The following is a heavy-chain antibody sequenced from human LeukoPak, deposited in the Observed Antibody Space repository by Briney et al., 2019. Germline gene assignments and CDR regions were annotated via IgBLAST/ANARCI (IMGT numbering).Heavy chain of an antibody. V-gene: IGHV3-23*01. J-gene: IGHJ5*02. CDR2: ISGSGGST. D-gene: IGHD3-9*01. CDR3: AKVPWRDYDILTGYYH. Sequence: GGSLRLSCAASGFTFSSYAMSWVRQAPGKGLEWVSAISGSGGSTYYADSVKGRFTISRDNSKNTLYLQMNSLRAEDTAVYYCAKVPWRDYDILTGYYHWGQGTLVTVSS. CDR1: GFTFSSYA.